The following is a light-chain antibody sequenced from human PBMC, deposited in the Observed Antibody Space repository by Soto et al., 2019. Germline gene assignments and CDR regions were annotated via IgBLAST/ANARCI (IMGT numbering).Light chain of an antibody. CDR2: DAS. CDR3: QQYEISPPIT. Sequence: EIVVTQSACTLSLSTGERATLSCRASQSVSSSYLAWYQQKPGQAPRLLIYDASRRATDIPDRFSGSGSGTDFTLTITRLEPEDFAMYYCQQYEISPPITFAQRTRLEVK. V-gene: IGKV3-20*01. CDR1: QSVSSSY. J-gene: IGKJ5*01.